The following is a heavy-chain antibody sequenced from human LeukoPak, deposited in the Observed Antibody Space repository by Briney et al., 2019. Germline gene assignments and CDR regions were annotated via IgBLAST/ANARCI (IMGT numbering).Heavy chain of an antibody. CDR2: MNPNSGNT. CDR3: ARRYYDFWSDPSADWFDP. J-gene: IGHJ5*02. Sequence: GASVKVSCKASGYTFTSYDVNWVRQATGQGLEWMGWMNPNSGNTGYAQKFQGRVTMTRNTSISTAYMELSSLRSEDTAVYYCARRYYDFWSDPSADWFDPWGQGTLVTVSS. V-gene: IGHV1-8*01. CDR1: GYTFTSYD. D-gene: IGHD3-3*01.